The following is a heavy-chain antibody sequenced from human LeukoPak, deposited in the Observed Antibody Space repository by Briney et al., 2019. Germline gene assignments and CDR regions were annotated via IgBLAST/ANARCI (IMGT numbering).Heavy chain of an antibody. J-gene: IGHJ5*02. CDR2: INPNSGGT. CDR3: ARGRGSGLRTRNIDWFDP. V-gene: IGHV1-2*02. Sequence: VASVKVSCKASGYTFTGYYMHWVRQAPGQGLEWMGWINPNSGGTNYAQKFQGRVTMTRDTSISTAYMELSRLRSDDTAVYYCARGRGSGLRTRNIDWFDPWGQGTLVTVSS. D-gene: IGHD6-19*01. CDR1: GYTFTGYY.